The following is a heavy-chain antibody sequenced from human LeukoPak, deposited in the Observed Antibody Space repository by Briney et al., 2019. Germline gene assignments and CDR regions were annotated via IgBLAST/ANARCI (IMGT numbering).Heavy chain of an antibody. D-gene: IGHD4-11*01. CDR2: IIPIFGTA. CDR1: GYTFTSYG. Sequence: ASVKVSCKASGYTFTSYGISWVRQAPGQGLEWMGGIIPIFGTANYAQKFQGRVTITADESTSTAYMELSSLRSEDTAVYYCARYTVTEGNYFDYWGQGTLVTVSS. V-gene: IGHV1-69*13. CDR3: ARYTVTEGNYFDY. J-gene: IGHJ4*02.